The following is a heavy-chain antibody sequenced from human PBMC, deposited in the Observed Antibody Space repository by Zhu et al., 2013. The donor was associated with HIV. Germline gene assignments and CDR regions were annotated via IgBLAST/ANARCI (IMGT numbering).Heavy chain of an antibody. CDR1: GYTFISYD. CDR3: ARGRSHHYYYHMDV. V-gene: IGHV1-8*01. CDR2: MNPNSGNK. Sequence: QVQLVQSGAEVKKPGASVKVSCKASGYTFISYDINWVRQATGQGLEWMGWMNPNSGNKGYAQKFQGRVTMTRNTSISTAYMELSSLRSEDTAVYYCARGRSHHYYYHMDVWGQGTTVTVSS. J-gene: IGHJ6*02.